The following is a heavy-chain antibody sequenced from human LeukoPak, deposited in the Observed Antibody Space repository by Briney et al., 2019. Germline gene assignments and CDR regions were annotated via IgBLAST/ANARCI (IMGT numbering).Heavy chain of an antibody. V-gene: IGHV1-2*02. D-gene: IGHD3-10*01. CDR1: GFTVTGYY. Sequence: ASVKVSCKTSGFTVTGYYIHWVRQAPGQGLEWRGWINPNSGDKKYAQKFQGRVTMTRDTSISTAYMALSRLRSDDTAVYYCAREYYYSSGNFYNRIDYWGQGTLVTVSS. CDR3: AREYYYSSGNFYNRIDY. CDR2: INPNSGDK. J-gene: IGHJ4*02.